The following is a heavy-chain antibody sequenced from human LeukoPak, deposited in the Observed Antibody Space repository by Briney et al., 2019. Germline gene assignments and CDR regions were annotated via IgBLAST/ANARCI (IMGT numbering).Heavy chain of an antibody. Sequence: SETLSPTCAVYGGSFSGYYWSWIRQPPGKGLEWIGEINHSGSTNYNPSLKSRVTISVDTSRNQFSLKLSSVTAADTAVYYCARGRAYVLRYFEGAYYFDYWGQGTLVTVSS. CDR2: INHSGST. CDR1: GGSFSGYY. CDR3: ARGRAYVLRYFEGAYYFDY. J-gene: IGHJ4*02. V-gene: IGHV4-34*01. D-gene: IGHD3-9*01.